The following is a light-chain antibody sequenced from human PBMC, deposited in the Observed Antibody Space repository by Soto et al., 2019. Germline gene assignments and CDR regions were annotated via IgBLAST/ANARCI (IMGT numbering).Light chain of an antibody. CDR2: EVS. CDR1: SRDVGGYNY. Sequence: QSALTQPASVSGSPGQSITISCTGTSRDVGGYNYVSWYQHHPGKAPKLMIYEVSYRPSGVSNRFSGSKSGNTASLTISGLQAEDEADYYCCSYTRTTYAFGSGTKVTVL. CDR3: CSYTRTTYA. J-gene: IGLJ1*01. V-gene: IGLV2-14*01.